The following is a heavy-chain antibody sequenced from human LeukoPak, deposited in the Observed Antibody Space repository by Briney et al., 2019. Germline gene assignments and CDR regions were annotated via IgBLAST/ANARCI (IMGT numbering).Heavy chain of an antibody. CDR3: ERTQIVVVPAAMLTFDP. D-gene: IGHD2-2*01. V-gene: IGHV1-69*04. CDR2: IIPIFGIA. CDR1: GGTFSSYA. J-gene: IGHJ5*02. Sequence: ASVKVSCKASGGTFSSYAISWVRQAPGQGLEWMGRIIPIFGIANYAQKFQGRVTITADKSTSTAYMELSSLRSEDTAVYYCERTQIVVVPAAMLTFDPWGQGTLVTVSS.